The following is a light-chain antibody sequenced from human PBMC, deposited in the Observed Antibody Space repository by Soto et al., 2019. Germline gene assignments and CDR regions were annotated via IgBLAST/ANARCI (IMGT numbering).Light chain of an antibody. CDR2: GAS. CDR3: QQDGSFFT. CDR1: QSVSSSY. J-gene: IGKJ3*01. V-gene: IGKV3-20*01. Sequence: EIVLTQSPGTLSLSPGERATLSCRASQSVSSSYLAWYQQKPGQAPRLLIYGASSRATGIPDRFSGSGSGTDFTLTISRPEPEDFAVYYRQQDGSFFTFGPGTNVDI.